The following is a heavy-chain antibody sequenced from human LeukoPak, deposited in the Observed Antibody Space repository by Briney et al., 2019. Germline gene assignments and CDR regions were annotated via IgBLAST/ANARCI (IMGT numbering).Heavy chain of an antibody. CDR2: INPNSGGT. V-gene: IGHV1-2*02. CDR1: GYTFTSYG. D-gene: IGHD3-22*01. CDR3: ARLFYDSSGYYPFDY. Sequence: ASVKVSCRASGYTFTSYGISWVRQAPGQGLEWMGWINPNSGGTNYAQKFQGRVTMTRDTSISTAYMELSRLRSDDTAVYYCARLFYDSSGYYPFDYWGQGTLVTVSS. J-gene: IGHJ4*02.